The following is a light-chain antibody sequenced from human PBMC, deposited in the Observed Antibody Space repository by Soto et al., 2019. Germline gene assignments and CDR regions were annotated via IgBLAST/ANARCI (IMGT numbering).Light chain of an antibody. CDR2: LNSDGSH. Sequence: QLVLTQSPSASASLGASVKLTCTLSSGHSSYAIAWHQQQPEKGPRYLMKLNSDGSHSKGDGVPDRFSGSSSGAERYLTISRLQSEDEADYYCQNWGTGIVVFGGGTKVTVL. CDR1: SGHSSYA. J-gene: IGLJ2*01. V-gene: IGLV4-69*01. CDR3: QNWGTGIVV.